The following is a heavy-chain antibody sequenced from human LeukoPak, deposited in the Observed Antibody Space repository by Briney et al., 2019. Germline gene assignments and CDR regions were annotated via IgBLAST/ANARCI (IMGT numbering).Heavy chain of an antibody. V-gene: IGHV3-23*01. CDR2: ISGSGGST. J-gene: IGHJ5*02. CDR3: AREEGFYDLLTGYGYNWFDP. CDR1: GFTFSSYA. D-gene: IGHD3-9*01. Sequence: GGSLRPSCAASGFTFSSYAMSWVRQAPGKGLEWVSAISGSGGSTYYADSVKGRFTISRDNSKNTLYRQMNSLSAEDTAVYYCAREEGFYDLLTGYGYNWFDPWGQGTLVTVSS.